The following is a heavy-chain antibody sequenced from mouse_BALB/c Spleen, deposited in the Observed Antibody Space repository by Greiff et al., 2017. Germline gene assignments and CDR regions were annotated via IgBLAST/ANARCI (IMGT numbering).Heavy chain of an antibody. J-gene: IGHJ2*01. CDR3: GRSDSGALGDLDY. CDR2: INPSTGYT. CDR1: GYTFTSYW. V-gene: IGHV1-7*01. Sequence: QVQLQQSGAELAKPGASVKMSCKASGYTFTSYWMHWVKQRPGQGLEWIGYINPSTGYTEYNQKFKDKATLTADKSSSTAYMQLSSLTSEDSAVYYGGRSDSGALGDLDYWGQGTAVTVS. D-gene: IGHD4-1*01.